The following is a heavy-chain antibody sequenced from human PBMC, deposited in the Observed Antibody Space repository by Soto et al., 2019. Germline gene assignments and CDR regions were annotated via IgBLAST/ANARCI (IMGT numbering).Heavy chain of an antibody. V-gene: IGHV1-3*01. J-gene: IGHJ6*02. CDR2: INAGNGNT. CDR3: ATSSSYVRTYYYGMDV. Sequence: GASVKVSCKASGYTFTSYAMHWVRQAPGQRLEWMGWINAGNGNTKYSQKFQGRVTITRDTSASTAYMELSSLRSEDTAVYYCATSSSYVRTYYYGMDVWGQGTTVTVSS. D-gene: IGHD6-13*01. CDR1: GYTFTSYA.